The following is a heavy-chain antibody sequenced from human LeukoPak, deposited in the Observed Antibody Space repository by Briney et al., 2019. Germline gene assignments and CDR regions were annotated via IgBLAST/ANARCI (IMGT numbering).Heavy chain of an antibody. J-gene: IGHJ5*02. CDR3: AKDHGYTSSWLFNWFDP. CDR2: ISYDGSNK. CDR1: GFSFSICG. V-gene: IGHV3-30*18. Sequence: GGSLRLSCAASGFSFSICGMHWVRQAPGKGLEWVAVISYDGSNKYYADSVKGRFTISRDDSMNTVYLQMNSLRTEDTAVYYCAKDHGYTSSWLFNWFDPWGQGTLVTVSS. D-gene: IGHD6-13*01.